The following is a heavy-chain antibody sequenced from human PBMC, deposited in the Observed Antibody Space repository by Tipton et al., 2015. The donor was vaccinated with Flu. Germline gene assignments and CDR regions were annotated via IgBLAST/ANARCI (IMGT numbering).Heavy chain of an antibody. CDR3: ARGQDAYKQGH. CDR2: ICPDGSS. D-gene: IGHD5-24*01. Sequence: TLSLTCTVYGESFSGSHWSWIRQPPGRGLEWIGEICPDGSSANNASLKSPVTISIDTSKNQFTLKLSSVTAADTGVYFCARGQDAYKQGHWGQGTLVTVSS. J-gene: IGHJ4*02. V-gene: IGHV4-34*01. CDR1: GESFSGSH.